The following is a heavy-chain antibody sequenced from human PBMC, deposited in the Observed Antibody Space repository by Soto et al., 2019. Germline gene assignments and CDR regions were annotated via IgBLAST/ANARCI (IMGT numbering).Heavy chain of an antibody. CDR2: ISNDGNKK. CDR3: AKDKVPYYDFWSGQRWFDP. Sequence: PGGSLRLSCVASGFTSSIYGMHWVRQTPGKGLEWVAVISNDGNKKYYVESVEGRFSISRDNSKDTVYLQMNNVRPEDTAKYYCAKDKVPYYDFWSGQRWFDPWGQGTQVTVSS. V-gene: IGHV3-30*18. CDR1: GFTSSIYG. D-gene: IGHD3-3*01. J-gene: IGHJ5*02.